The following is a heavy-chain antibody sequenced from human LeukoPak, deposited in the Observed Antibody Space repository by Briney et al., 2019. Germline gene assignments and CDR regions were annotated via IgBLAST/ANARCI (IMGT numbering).Heavy chain of an antibody. J-gene: IGHJ4*02. D-gene: IGHD2/OR15-2a*01. CDR1: GGSIRSYDYY. V-gene: IGHV4-31*03. CDR2: IHSSGSA. Sequence: PSETLSLTCTVSGGSIRSYDYYWSWIRQHPGKGLEWIGYIHSSGSAYYNPSLKSRLTISVDTSKNQFSLELRFVTAADTAVYFCATEGNGIYYFDYWGQGTLVTVSS. CDR3: ATEGNGIYYFDY.